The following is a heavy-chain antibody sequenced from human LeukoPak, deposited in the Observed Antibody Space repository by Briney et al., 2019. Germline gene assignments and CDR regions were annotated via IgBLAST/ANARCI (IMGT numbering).Heavy chain of an antibody. Sequence: ASVKVSCKASGYTFTSYYMHWVRQAPGQGLEWMGIINPSGGSTNYAQKLQGRVTMTTDTSTSTAYMELRSLRSDDTAVYYCARDVSMIVVIELEDAFDIWGQGTMVTVSS. V-gene: IGHV1-46*01. J-gene: IGHJ3*02. D-gene: IGHD3-22*01. CDR3: ARDVSMIVVIELEDAFDI. CDR2: INPSGGST. CDR1: GYTFTSYY.